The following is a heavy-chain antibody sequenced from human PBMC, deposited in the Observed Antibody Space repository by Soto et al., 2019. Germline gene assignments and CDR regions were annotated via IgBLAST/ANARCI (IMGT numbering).Heavy chain of an antibody. CDR3: ARFVVVVSAAIYYYYGMDV. D-gene: IGHD2-2*01. J-gene: IGHJ6*02. CDR2: IYYSGST. Sequence: QVQLQESGPGLVKPSQTLSLTCTVSGGSISSGDYYWSWIRQPPGKGLEWIGYIYYSGSTYYNPSLKSRVTISVDTSKNQFSLKLSSVTAADTAVYYCARFVVVVSAAIYYYYGMDVWGQGTTVTVSS. V-gene: IGHV4-30-4*01. CDR1: GGSISSGDYY.